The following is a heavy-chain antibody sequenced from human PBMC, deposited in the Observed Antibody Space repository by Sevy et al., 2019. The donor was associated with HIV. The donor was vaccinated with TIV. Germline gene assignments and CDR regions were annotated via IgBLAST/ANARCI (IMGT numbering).Heavy chain of an antibody. CDR2: ISGSGGST. CDR1: GFTFSSYA. CDR3: AKVSAITFARVIVVPDFDY. J-gene: IGHJ4*02. Sequence: GGCLRLSCAASGFTFSSYAMSWVRQAPGKGLEWVSAISGSGGSTYYADSVKGRFTISRDNSKNTLYLQMNSLRADDTAVYYCAKVSAITFARVIVVPDFDYWGQGTLVTVSS. D-gene: IGHD3-16*02. V-gene: IGHV3-23*01.